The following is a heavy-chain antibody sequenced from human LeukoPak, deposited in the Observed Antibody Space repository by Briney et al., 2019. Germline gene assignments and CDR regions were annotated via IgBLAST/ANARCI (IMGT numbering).Heavy chain of an antibody. CDR1: GFTSSSYA. Sequence: GGSLRLSCAASGFTSSSYAMHWVRQAPGKGLEWVAVISYDGSNKYYADSVKGRFTISRDNSKNTLYLQMNSLRAEDTAVYYCARRWRTARYGDYVDYFDYWGQGTLVTVSS. D-gene: IGHD4-17*01. V-gene: IGHV3-30-3*01. CDR3: ARRWRTARYGDYVDYFDY. J-gene: IGHJ4*02. CDR2: ISYDGSNK.